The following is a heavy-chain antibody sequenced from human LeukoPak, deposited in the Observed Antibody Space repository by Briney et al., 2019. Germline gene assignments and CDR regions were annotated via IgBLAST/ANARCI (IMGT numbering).Heavy chain of an antibody. CDR2: INPNSGGT. CDR3: ARSTGDYGDYNADY. J-gene: IGHJ4*02. D-gene: IGHD4-17*01. CDR1: GYTFTGYY. Sequence: ASVTVSFKASGYTFTGYYMHWVRQAPGQGLEWMGWINPNSGGTNYAQKFQGRVTMTRDTSISTAYMELSRLRSDDTAVYYCARSTGDYGDYNADYWGQGTLVTVSS. V-gene: IGHV1-2*02.